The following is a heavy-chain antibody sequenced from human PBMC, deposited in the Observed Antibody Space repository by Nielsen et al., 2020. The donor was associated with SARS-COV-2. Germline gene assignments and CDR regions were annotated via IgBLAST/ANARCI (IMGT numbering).Heavy chain of an antibody. CDR2: ISSNGGST. CDR1: GFTFSSYA. V-gene: IGHV3-64D*09. Sequence: GESLKISCSASGFTFSSYAMHWVRQAPGKGLEYVSAISSNGGSTYYADSVKGRFTISRDNSKNTLYLQMSSLRAEDTAVYYCAKLAAAGTWIDYWGQGTLVTVSS. J-gene: IGHJ4*02. CDR3: AKLAAAGTWIDY. D-gene: IGHD6-13*01.